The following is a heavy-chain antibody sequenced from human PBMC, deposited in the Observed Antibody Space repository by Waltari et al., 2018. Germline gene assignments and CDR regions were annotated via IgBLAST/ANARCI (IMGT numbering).Heavy chain of an antibody. J-gene: IGHJ4*02. V-gene: IGHV1-18*01. CDR2: ISAYNGNT. D-gene: IGHD3-22*01. CDR3: ARAGGRGGFYYDSSGYYYYFDY. CDR1: GYTFTSYG. Sequence: QVQLVQSGAEVKKPGASVKVSCKASGYTFTSYGISWVRQAPGQGLEWMGWISAYNGNTNYAQKLQGRVTMTKDTSTSTAYMELRSLRSDDTAVYYCARAGGRGGFYYDSSGYYYYFDYWGQGTLVTVSS.